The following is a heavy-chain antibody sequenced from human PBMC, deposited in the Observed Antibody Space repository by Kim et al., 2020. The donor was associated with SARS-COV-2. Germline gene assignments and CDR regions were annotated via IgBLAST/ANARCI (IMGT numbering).Heavy chain of an antibody. J-gene: IGHJ2*01. CDR3: AGGRMAVTIFGVVSHWYFDL. Sequence: ASVKVSCKASGYTFTGYYMHWVRQAPGQGLEWMGWINPNSGGTNYAQKFQGRGTMTRDTSISTAYMEVSRPRYDDSDVYYGAGGRMAVTIFGVVSHWYFDLWGRSTLVTVSS. CDR1: GYTFTGYY. D-gene: IGHD3-3*01. V-gene: IGHV1-2*02. CDR2: INPNSGGT.